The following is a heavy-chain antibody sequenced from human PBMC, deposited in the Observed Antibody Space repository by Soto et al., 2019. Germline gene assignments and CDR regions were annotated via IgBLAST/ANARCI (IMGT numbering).Heavy chain of an antibody. Sequence: PGGSLRLSCAASGFTFSSYGMHWVRQAPGKGLEWVAVISYDGSNKYYADSVKGRFTISRDNSKNTLYLQMNSLRAEDTAVYYCARVSRAGRIPAAMLTFDYWGQGALVTVSS. CDR3: ARVSRAGRIPAAMLTFDY. CDR2: ISYDGSNK. D-gene: IGHD2-2*01. V-gene: IGHV3-30*03. J-gene: IGHJ4*02. CDR1: GFTFSSYG.